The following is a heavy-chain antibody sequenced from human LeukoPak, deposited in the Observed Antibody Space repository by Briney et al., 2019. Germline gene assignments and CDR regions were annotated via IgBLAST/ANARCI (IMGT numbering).Heavy chain of an antibody. J-gene: IGHJ4*02. CDR3: AKGSSPYSPKYFDS. CDR1: GFTFSNFA. CDR2: IRANDSST. D-gene: IGHD4-11*01. V-gene: IGHV3-23*01. Sequence: PGGSLRPSCAASGFTFSNFAMSWGRPGPGKGLEWGSGIRANDSSTFYADSLKGRFTISRDNSRNTLYLQMNSLRAEDTAVYYCAKGSSPYSPKYFDSWGQGTLVTVSS.